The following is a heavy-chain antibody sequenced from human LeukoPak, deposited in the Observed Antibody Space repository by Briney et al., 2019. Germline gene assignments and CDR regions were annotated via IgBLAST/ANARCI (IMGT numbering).Heavy chain of an antibody. CDR1: GFTFDDYA. CDR2: ISWDGGST. Sequence: GGSLRLSCAASGFTFDDYAMHWVRQAPGKGLEWVSLISWDGGSTYYADSVKGRFTISRDNSKNSLYLQMNSLRAEDTALYYCAKDRDYGDTRGGFDSWGQGTLVTVSS. J-gene: IGHJ5*01. D-gene: IGHD4-17*01. CDR3: AKDRDYGDTRGGFDS. V-gene: IGHV3-43D*03.